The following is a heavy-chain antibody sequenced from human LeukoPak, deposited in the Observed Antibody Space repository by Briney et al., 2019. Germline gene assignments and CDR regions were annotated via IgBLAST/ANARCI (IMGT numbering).Heavy chain of an antibody. CDR1: GFTFSSYS. V-gene: IGHV3-21*01. Sequence: GGSLRLSCAASGFTFSSYSLNWVRQAPGKGLEWVSSISSSSSYIYYADSVKGRFTISRDNAKNSLYLQMNSLRAEDTAVYYCARSGPFGSYAYWGQGTLVTVSS. CDR2: ISSSSSYI. J-gene: IGHJ4*02. D-gene: IGHD1-26*01. CDR3: ARSGPFGSYAY.